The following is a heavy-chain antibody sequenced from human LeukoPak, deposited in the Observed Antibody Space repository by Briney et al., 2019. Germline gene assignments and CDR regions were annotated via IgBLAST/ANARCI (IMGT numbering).Heavy chain of an antibody. CDR2: IIPIFGTA. V-gene: IGHV1-69*13. CDR1: GGTFSSYA. CDR3: ARAEYNWIYVGYYYYYMDV. Sequence: GASVKVSCKASGGTFSSYAISWVRQAPGQGLEWMGGIIPIFGTANYAQKFQGRVTITADESTSTAYMELSSLRSEDTAVYYCARAEYNWIYVGYYYYYMDVWGKGTTVTVSS. D-gene: IGHD1-7*01. J-gene: IGHJ6*03.